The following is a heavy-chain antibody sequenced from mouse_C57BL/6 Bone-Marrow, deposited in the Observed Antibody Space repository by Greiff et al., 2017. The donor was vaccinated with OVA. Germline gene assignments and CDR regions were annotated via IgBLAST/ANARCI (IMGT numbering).Heavy chain of an antibody. CDR3: ARALRGYPDY. D-gene: IGHD2-14*01. CDR2: IDPSDSYT. Sequence: VQLQQSGAELVMPGASVKLSCKASGYTFTSYWMHWVKQRTGQGLEWIGEIDPSDSYTNYNQKFKGKSTLTVDKSSSTAYMQLSSLTSEDSAVYYCARALRGYPDYWGQGTTLTVSS. J-gene: IGHJ2*01. CDR1: GYTFTSYW. V-gene: IGHV1-69*01.